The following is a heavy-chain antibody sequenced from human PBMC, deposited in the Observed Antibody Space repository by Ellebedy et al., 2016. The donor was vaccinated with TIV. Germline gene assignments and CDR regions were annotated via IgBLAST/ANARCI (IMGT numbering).Heavy chain of an antibody. CDR1: GGTFSSYT. CDR2: IIAMFGTA. V-gene: IGHV1-69*13. Sequence: AASVKVSCKASGGTFSSYTISWVRQAPGQGLELMGGIIAMFGTANYAQKFQGRVTITADESTSTAYMELSSLRSEDTAVYYCAVGYVRGSSYGYCYFVLWGRGTLVTVSS. D-gene: IGHD5-18*01. J-gene: IGHJ2*01. CDR3: AVGYVRGSSYGYCYFVL.